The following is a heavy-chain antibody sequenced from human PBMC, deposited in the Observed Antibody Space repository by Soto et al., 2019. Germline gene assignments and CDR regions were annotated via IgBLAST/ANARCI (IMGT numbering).Heavy chain of an antibody. Sequence: ASVKVSCKASGDTLTNSYLHWVRQAPGQGLEWLGWINPNNGDTNYAQKFRGRVTMTRDTSNDTVYMELTRLTSDDTAVYFCVRMVVPTTYFASWCQGIPVTVS. V-gene: IGHV1-2*02. D-gene: IGHD3-22*01. CDR1: GDTLTNSY. J-gene: IGHJ4*02. CDR3: VRMVVPTTYFAS. CDR2: INPNNGDT.